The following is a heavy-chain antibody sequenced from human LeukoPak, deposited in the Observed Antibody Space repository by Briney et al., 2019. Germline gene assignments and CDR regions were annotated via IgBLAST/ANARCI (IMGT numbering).Heavy chain of an antibody. CDR1: GFTFNNYA. CDR3: AKDRFAGWAVGATLFDY. V-gene: IGHV3-23*01. CDR2: ISGSGGTT. Sequence: PGGSLRLSCAASGFTFNNYAMSWVRQAPGKGLEWVSSISGSGGTTYYADSVKGRFTISRDNSKNTLYLQMNSLRAEDTAVYYCAKDRFAGWAVGATLFDYWGQGTLVTVSS. J-gene: IGHJ4*02. D-gene: IGHD1-26*01.